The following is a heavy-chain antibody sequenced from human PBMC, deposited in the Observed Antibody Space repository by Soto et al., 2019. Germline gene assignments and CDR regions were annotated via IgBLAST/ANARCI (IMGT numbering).Heavy chain of an antibody. CDR1: GFTFSSYA. J-gene: IGHJ6*02. D-gene: IGHD5-12*01. CDR2: ISGSGGST. CDR3: AKDLGSGYDVPGMDV. V-gene: IGHV3-23*01. Sequence: PRLSCAASGFTFSSYAMSWVRQAPGKGLEWVSAISGSGGSTYYADSVKGRFTISRDNSKNTLYLQMNSLRAEDTAVYYCAKDLGSGYDVPGMDVWGQGTTVTVSS.